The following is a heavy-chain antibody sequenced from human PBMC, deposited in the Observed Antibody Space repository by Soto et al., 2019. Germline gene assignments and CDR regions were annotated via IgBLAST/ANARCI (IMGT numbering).Heavy chain of an antibody. D-gene: IGHD1-26*01. CDR1: GKSLSGYY. CDR2: INHSGNT. CDR3: ARHHVRGRTIAGAAEF. V-gene: IGHV4-34*01. J-gene: IGHJ4*02. Sequence: QVQLQQWGAGLLKPSETLSLTCAVYGKSLSGYYWSWIRQPPGKALEWIGEINHSGNTNYNPSLKRRVTISVDTSKNQPSLNLSSVTAADTAMYYCARHHVRGRTIAGAAEFWGQGTLVNVSS.